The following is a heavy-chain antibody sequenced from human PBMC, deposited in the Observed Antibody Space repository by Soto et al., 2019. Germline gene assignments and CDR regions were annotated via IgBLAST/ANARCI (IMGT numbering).Heavy chain of an antibody. CDR1: GGSFSGYY. CDR3: ARSIAAAGDYYHYYLDV. Sequence: SETLSVTCAVYGGSFSGYYWSWIRQPPGKGLEWIGEINHSGSTNYNPSLKSRVTISVDTSKNQFSLKLSSVTAADTAVYYCARSIAAAGDYYHYYLDVWGKGTTVTVSS. J-gene: IGHJ6*03. D-gene: IGHD6-13*01. V-gene: IGHV4-34*01. CDR2: INHSGST.